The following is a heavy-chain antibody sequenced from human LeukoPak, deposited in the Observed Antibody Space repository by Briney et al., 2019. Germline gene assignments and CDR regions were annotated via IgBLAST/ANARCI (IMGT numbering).Heavy chain of an antibody. V-gene: IGHV3-33*01. D-gene: IGHD2-15*01. CDR3: ARDRDCSGGSCYHTYGMDV. Sequence: PGGSLRLSCAASGFTFSSYGMHWVRQAPGKGLEWVAVIWYDGSNKYYADSVKGRFTISRDNSKNTLYLQMNSLGAEDTAVYYCARDRDCSGGSCYHTYGMDVWGQGTTVTVSS. J-gene: IGHJ6*02. CDR1: GFTFSSYG. CDR2: IWYDGSNK.